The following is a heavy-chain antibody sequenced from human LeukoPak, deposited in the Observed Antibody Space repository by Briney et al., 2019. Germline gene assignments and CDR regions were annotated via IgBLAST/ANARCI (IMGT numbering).Heavy chain of an antibody. D-gene: IGHD5-24*01. Sequence: SETLSLTCVVYGVSFSGYYWSWIRQPPGKGLEWIGEINHSGSTNYNPSLKSRVTISVDTSKNQFPLKRRSVTAADTAVYYCARTRWLQSLFDYWGQGTLVTVSS. J-gene: IGHJ4*02. CDR1: GVSFSGYY. CDR3: ARTRWLQSLFDY. V-gene: IGHV4-34*01. CDR2: INHSGST.